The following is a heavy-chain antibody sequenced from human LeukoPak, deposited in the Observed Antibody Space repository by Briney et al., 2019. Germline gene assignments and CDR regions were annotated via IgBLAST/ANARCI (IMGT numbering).Heavy chain of an antibody. D-gene: IGHD6-6*01. V-gene: IGHV1-69*05. CDR2: IIPIFGTA. CDR3: ARTEYSSSGFGLNYYYYYMDV. Sequence: SVKVSCKASGGTFSSYAISWVRQAPGQGLEWMGGIIPIFGTANYAQKFQGRVTITTDESTSTAYMELSSLRSEDTAVDYCARTEYSSSGFGLNYYYYYMDVWGKGTTVTVSS. J-gene: IGHJ6*03. CDR1: GGTFSSYA.